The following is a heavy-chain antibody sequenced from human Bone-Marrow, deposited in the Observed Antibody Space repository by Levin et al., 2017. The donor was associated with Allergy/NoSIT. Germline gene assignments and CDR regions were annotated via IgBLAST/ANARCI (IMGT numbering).Heavy chain of an antibody. CDR1: GYTLTELS. J-gene: IGHJ3*02. CDR3: ATTPTVSTYAFDI. Sequence: GGSLRLSCKVSGYTLTELSMHWVRQAPGKGLEWMGGFDPEDEEIIYAQKFQGRVTMTEDTSTDTAYMELSSLRSEDTAVYYCATTPTVSTYAFDIWGQGTMVTVSS. CDR2: FDPEDEEI. V-gene: IGHV1-24*01. D-gene: IGHD4-17*01.